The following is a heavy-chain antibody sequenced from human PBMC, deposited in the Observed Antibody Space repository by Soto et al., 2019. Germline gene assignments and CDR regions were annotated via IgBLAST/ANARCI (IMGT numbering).Heavy chain of an antibody. Sequence: QVQLVQSGAEVKKPGSSVKVSCKASGGTFSSYTISWVRQAPGQGLEWMGRIIPILGIANYAQKFQGRVTITADKSTSTAYMELSSLRSEDTAVYYCARQSEGTAFTITMRIGPLQYNWFDPWGQGTLVTVSS. CDR3: ARQSEGTAFTITMRIGPLQYNWFDP. CDR1: GGTFSSYT. CDR2: IIPILGIA. V-gene: IGHV1-69*02. J-gene: IGHJ5*02. D-gene: IGHD3-10*01.